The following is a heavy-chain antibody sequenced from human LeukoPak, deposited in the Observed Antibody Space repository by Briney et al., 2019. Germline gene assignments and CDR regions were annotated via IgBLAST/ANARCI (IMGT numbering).Heavy chain of an antibody. J-gene: IGHJ5*02. CDR2: ISYDGSNK. CDR3: ARDRRDYGSGPRAGWFDP. Sequence: GGSLRPSCAASGFTFSSYAMHWVRQAPGKGLEWVAVISYDGSNKYYADSVKGRFTISRDNSKNTLYLQMNSLRAEDTAVYYCARDRRDYGSGPRAGWFDPWGQGTLVTVSS. V-gene: IGHV3-30*04. CDR1: GFTFSSYA. D-gene: IGHD3-10*01.